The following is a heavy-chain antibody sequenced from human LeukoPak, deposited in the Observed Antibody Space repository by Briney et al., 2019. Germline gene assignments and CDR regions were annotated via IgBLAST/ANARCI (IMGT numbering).Heavy chain of an antibody. CDR1: GYSISSGYY. D-gene: IGHD2-21*02. J-gene: IGHJ5*02. CDR2: INHSGST. V-gene: IGHV4-38-2*02. CDR3: ATLAYCGGDCFENWFDP. Sequence: PSETLSLTCTVSGYSISSGYYWSWIRQPPGKGLEWIGEINHSGSTNYNPSLKSRVTISVDTSKNQFSLKLSSVTAADTAVYYCATLAYCGGDCFENWFDPWGQGTLVTVSS.